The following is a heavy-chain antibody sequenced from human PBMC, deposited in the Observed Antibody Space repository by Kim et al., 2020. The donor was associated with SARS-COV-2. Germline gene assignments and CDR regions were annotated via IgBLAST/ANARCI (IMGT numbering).Heavy chain of an antibody. CDR3: ASQHCGGDCYPPDWYFDL. D-gene: IGHD2-21*02. CDR1: GGTFSSYA. V-gene: IGHV1-69*13. Sequence: SVKVSCKASGGTFSSYAISWVRQAPGQGLEWMGGIITIFGTANYAQKFQGRVTITADESTSTAYMELSSLRSEDTAVYYCASQHCGGDCYPPDWYFDLWGRGTLVTVSS. J-gene: IGHJ2*01. CDR2: IITIFGTA.